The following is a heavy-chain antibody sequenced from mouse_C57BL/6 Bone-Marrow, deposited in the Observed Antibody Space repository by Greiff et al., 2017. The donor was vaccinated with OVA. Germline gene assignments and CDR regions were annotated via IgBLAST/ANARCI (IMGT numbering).Heavy chain of an antibody. J-gene: IGHJ2*01. D-gene: IGHD1-1*01. Sequence: VQLQQSGTVLARPGASVKMSCKTSGYTFTSYWMHWVKQRPGQGLEWIGAIYPGNSDTSYNQKFKGKAKLTAVTSASTAYMELSRLTNEDSAVYYCTRFTTVVAMYYFDYWGQGTTLTVSS. CDR2: IYPGNSDT. V-gene: IGHV1-5*01. CDR1: GYTFTSYW. CDR3: TRFTTVVAMYYFDY.